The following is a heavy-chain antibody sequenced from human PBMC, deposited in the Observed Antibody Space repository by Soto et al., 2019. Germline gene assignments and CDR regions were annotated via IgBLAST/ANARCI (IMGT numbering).Heavy chain of an antibody. J-gene: IGHJ6*02. CDR1: GDSVIRYY. Sequence: PSETLSLTCTVSGDSVIRYYLNWIRQPPGKGLEWIGYIYNSGSTNYNPSLKSRVTISVDTSKNQFSLTLTSVTAADTAVYYCARAPTYSYGSGTPYYFYAMDVWGQGTTVTVSS. V-gene: IGHV4-59*02. CDR3: ARAPTYSYGSGTPYYFYAMDV. CDR2: IYNSGST. D-gene: IGHD3-10*01.